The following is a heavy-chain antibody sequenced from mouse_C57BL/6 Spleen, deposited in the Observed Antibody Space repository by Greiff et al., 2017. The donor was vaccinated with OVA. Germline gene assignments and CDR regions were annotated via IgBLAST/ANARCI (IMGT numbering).Heavy chain of an antibody. CDR2: IDPSDSET. J-gene: IGHJ2*01. CDR1: GYTFTSYW. D-gene: IGHD2-1*01. CDR3: ARSEGNYYFDY. Sequence: QVQLQQSGAELVRPGSSVKLSCKASGYTFTSYWMHWVKQRPIQGLEWIGNIDPSDSETHYNQKFKDKATLTVDKSSSTAYMQLSSLTSEDSAVYYCARSEGNYYFDYWGQGTTLTVSS. V-gene: IGHV1-52*01.